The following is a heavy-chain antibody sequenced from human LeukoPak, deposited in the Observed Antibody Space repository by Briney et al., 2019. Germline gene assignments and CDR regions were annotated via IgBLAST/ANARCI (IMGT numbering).Heavy chain of an antibody. CDR1: GFTFGDYA. Sequence: PGGSLRLSCTASGFTFGDYAVSWVRQAPGKGLEWVSLTSGDGITTYFADSVKGRFTISRDNSKSSLFLQMNSLRTEDTALYYCARDHVYGGADYWGQGTLVTVSS. D-gene: IGHD5/OR15-5a*01. V-gene: IGHV3-43*02. CDR2: TSGDGITT. CDR3: ARDHVYGGADY. J-gene: IGHJ4*02.